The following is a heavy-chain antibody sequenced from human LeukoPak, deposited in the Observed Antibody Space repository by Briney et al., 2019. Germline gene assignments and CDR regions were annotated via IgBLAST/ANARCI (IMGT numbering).Heavy chain of an antibody. V-gene: IGHV1-18*01. CDR2: ISAYNGNT. CDR3: AREGSAAGIDY. J-gene: IGHJ4*02. D-gene: IGHD6-13*01. CDR1: GYTFTSYG. Sequence: GASVKVSCKASGYTFTSYGISWVRQAPGQGLEWMGWISAYNGNTNYAQKLQGRVTMTRDTSTSTVYMELSSLRSEDTAVYYCAREGSAAGIDYWGQGTLVTVSS.